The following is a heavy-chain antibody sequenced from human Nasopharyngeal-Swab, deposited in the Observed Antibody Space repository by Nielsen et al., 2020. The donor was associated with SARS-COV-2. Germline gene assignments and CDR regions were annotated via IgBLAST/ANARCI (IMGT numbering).Heavy chain of an antibody. CDR2: IYYSGST. V-gene: IGHV4-31*02. J-gene: IGHJ4*02. CDR3: ARGGAARTGFDY. Sequence: PGKGLEWIGYIYYSGSTYYNPSLKSRVTISVDTSKNQFSLKLSSVTAADTAVYYCARGGAARTGFDYWGQGTPVTVSS. D-gene: IGHD6-6*01.